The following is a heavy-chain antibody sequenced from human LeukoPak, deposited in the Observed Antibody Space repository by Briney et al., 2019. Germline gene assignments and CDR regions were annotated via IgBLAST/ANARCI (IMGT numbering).Heavy chain of an antibody. V-gene: IGHV3-21*01. CDR3: ARMGNQDYYDSSDLKSFQH. CDR1: GFTFSSYS. CDR2: ISSSSSYI. D-gene: IGHD3-22*01. Sequence: PGGSLRLSCAASGFTFSSYSMNWVRQAPGKGLGWVSSISSSSSYIYYADSVKGRFTISRDNAKNSLYLQMNSLRAEDTAVYYCARMGNQDYYDSSDLKSFQHWGQGTLVTVSS. J-gene: IGHJ1*01.